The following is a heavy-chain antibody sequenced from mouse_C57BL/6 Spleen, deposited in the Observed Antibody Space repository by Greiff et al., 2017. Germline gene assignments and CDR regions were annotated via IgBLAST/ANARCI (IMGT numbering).Heavy chain of an antibody. CDR3: ARSQDSSGYVWFAY. V-gene: IGHV1-52*01. J-gene: IGHJ3*01. CDR2: IDPSDSET. Sequence: QLQQPGAELVRPGSSVKLSCKASGYTFTSYWMHWVKQRPIQGLEWIGNIDPSDSETHYNQKFKDKATLTVDKSSSTAYMQLSSLTSEDSAVYYCARSQDSSGYVWFAYWGQGTLVTVSA. CDR1: GYTFTSYW. D-gene: IGHD3-2*02.